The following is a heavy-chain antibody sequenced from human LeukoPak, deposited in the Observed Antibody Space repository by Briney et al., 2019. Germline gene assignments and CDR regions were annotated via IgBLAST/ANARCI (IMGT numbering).Heavy chain of an antibody. CDR1: GYTFTNYG. CDR2: IIIDNGNT. J-gene: IGHJ5*02. Sequence: ASVKVSCKASGYTFTNYGISWGRQAPGQGLEWMGWIIIDNGNTDYAQKLRGRVTMTTDTSTSTAYMELSSLRSDDTAVYYCARITYDFWSGYYMPDDPWGQGTLVTVSS. CDR3: ARITYDFWSGYYMPDDP. V-gene: IGHV1-18*01. D-gene: IGHD3-3*01.